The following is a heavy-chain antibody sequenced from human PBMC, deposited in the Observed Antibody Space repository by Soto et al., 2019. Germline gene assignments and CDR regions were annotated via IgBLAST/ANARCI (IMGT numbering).Heavy chain of an antibody. V-gene: IGHV3-30*03. CDR1: GFTFSSYG. J-gene: IGHJ4*02. CDR2: ISYDGSNK. Sequence: QVQLVESGGGVVQPGRSLRLSCAASGFTFSSYGMHWVRQAPGKGLEWVAVISYDGSNKYYADSVKGRFTISRDNSKNTLYLQMNSLRAEDTAVYYCAIDLAVAGSFDYWGQGTLVTVSS. D-gene: IGHD6-19*01. CDR3: AIDLAVAGSFDY.